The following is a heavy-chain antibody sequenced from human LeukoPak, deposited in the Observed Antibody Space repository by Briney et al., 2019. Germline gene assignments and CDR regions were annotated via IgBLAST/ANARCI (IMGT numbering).Heavy chain of an antibody. Sequence: PSETLSLTCTVSDGATTGYYWGWIRQPPGKGLDWIGHLHYGGSTNYNPSLKSRVTMSVDTSKNHFSLKLSSVTAADTAVYYCARGYSTSWTYYFDYWGQGALVTVSS. V-gene: IGHV4-59*01. CDR3: ARGYSTSWTYYFDY. CDR2: LHYGGST. J-gene: IGHJ4*02. D-gene: IGHD6-13*01. CDR1: DGATTGYY.